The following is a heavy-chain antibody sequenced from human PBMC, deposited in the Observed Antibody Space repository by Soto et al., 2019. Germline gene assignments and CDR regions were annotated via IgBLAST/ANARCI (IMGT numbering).Heavy chain of an antibody. CDR3: ARQTRLVPRYNWFDP. J-gene: IGHJ5*02. CDR1: GGTFSSYA. V-gene: IGHV1-69*06. D-gene: IGHD6-6*01. Sequence: SVKVSCKASGGTFSSYAISWVRQAPGQGLEWMGGIIPIFGTANYAQKFQGRVTITADKSTSTAYMELSSLRSEDTAVYYCARQTRLVPRYNWFDPWGQGTLVTVSS. CDR2: IIPIFGTA.